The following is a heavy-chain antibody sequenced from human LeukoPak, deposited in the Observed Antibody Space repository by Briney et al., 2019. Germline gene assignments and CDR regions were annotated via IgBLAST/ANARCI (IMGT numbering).Heavy chain of an antibody. CDR1: GRTFNNYA. Sequence: SSEKVSRKPSGRTFNNYAFSVVRRAPGQGLEWMGGIIPMFGPVTYAQKFQGRVTVTSDASTSTDYRELSSLRSEDTAVYYCARDHSGYTYGYALYYFDYWGQGTLVTVSS. V-gene: IGHV1-69*13. D-gene: IGHD5-18*01. CDR3: ARDHSGYTYGYALYYFDY. J-gene: IGHJ4*02. CDR2: IIPMFGPV.